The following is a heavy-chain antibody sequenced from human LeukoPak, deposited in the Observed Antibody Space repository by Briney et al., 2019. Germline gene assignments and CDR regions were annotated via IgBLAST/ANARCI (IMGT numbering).Heavy chain of an antibody. Sequence: ASVTVSCKASGYTFTSYAMNWVRQAPGQGLEWMGWINTNTGNPTYAQGFTGRFVFSLDTSVSTAYLQISSLKAEDTAVYYCARAYSSSWFSPETSFMDVWGKGTTVTVSS. D-gene: IGHD6-13*01. V-gene: IGHV7-4-1*02. J-gene: IGHJ6*03. CDR2: INTNTGNP. CDR1: GYTFTSYA. CDR3: ARAYSSSWFSPETSFMDV.